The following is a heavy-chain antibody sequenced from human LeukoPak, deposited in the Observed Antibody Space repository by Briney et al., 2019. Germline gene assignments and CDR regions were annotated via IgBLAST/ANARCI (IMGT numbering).Heavy chain of an antibody. J-gene: IGHJ3*02. CDR3: ARSIVGAFDI. Sequence: ASVTVSCKSSGYTFTSYGISWVRQAPGQGLEWMGWISAYNGNTNYAQKLQGRVTMTTDTSTSAAYMELRSPRSDDTAVYYCARSIVGAFDIWGQGTMVTVSS. D-gene: IGHD1-26*01. CDR1: GYTFTSYG. CDR2: ISAYNGNT. V-gene: IGHV1-18*01.